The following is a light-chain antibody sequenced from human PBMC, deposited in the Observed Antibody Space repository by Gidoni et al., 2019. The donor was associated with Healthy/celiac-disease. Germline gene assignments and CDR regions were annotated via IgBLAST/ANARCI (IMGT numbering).Light chain of an antibody. CDR2: GAS. J-gene: IGKJ3*01. CDR3: QQYGSSRGAT. V-gene: IGKV3-20*01. Sequence: EIVLTQSPGTLSLSPGERATLSCRASQSVSSSYLAWYQQKPGQAPRLLIYGASSRATGIPDRFSGSGSGTDFTLTISRLEPEDFAVYYCQQYGSSRGATFGAGTKVDIK. CDR1: QSVSSSY.